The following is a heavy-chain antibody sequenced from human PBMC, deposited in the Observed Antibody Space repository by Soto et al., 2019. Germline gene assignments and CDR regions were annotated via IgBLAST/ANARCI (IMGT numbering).Heavy chain of an antibody. CDR1: GGAIGTYY. J-gene: IGHJ4*02. CDR2: IYYRGNT. V-gene: IGHV4-59*08. Sequence: PSETLSPTFSGSGGAIGTYYWSRIRQPPGTRLEWIGYIYYRGNTNYNPSLKSRVTISLDTPKNQFSLKLSSVTAADTAVYYCARHPGYYDILAGYTTYYFDYWGQGILVTVSS. D-gene: IGHD3-9*01. CDR3: ARHPGYYDILAGYTTYYFDY.